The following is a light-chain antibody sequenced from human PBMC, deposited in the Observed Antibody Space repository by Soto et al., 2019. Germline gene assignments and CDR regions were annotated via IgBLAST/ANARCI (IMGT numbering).Light chain of an antibody. CDR3: LQRSNWSWP. J-gene: IGKJ1*01. CDR1: QSVANY. CDR2: DAS. V-gene: IGKV3-11*01. Sequence: ETVFTPSPSTLSLTPGERAPLSCRASQSVANYLAWYQQRPGQAPRLLIYDASNRATGIPARFSGSGSGTDFTLTISSLEPEDFAVYYCLQRSNWSWPFAQGTKVAIK.